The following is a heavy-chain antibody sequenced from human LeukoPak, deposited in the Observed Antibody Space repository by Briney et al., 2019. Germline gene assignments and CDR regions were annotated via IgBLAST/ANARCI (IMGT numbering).Heavy chain of an antibody. Sequence: ASVKVSCKASGYTFTSYGISWVRQAPGQGLEWMGIINPSGGSTSYAQKFQGRVTMTRDMSTSTVYMELSSLGSDDTAVYYCARDGRGSRSSWFDPWGQGTLVIVSS. D-gene: IGHD3-10*01. J-gene: IGHJ5*02. CDR1: GYTFTSYG. CDR2: INPSGGST. V-gene: IGHV1-46*01. CDR3: ARDGRGSRSSWFDP.